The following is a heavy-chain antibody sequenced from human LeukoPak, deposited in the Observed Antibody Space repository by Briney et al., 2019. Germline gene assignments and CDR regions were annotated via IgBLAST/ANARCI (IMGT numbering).Heavy chain of an antibody. D-gene: IGHD4-11*01. CDR3: ARGVKTYDSNYRHYYYGMDV. CDR1: GGSIRSSYYY. Sequence: SETLSLTCTVSGGSIRSSYYYWSWIRQPPGKGLEWIGEINHSGSTNYNPSLKSRVTISVDTSKNQFSLKLSSVTAADTAVYYCARGVKTYDSNYRHYYYGMDVWGQGTTVTVSS. V-gene: IGHV4-39*07. CDR2: INHSGST. J-gene: IGHJ6*02.